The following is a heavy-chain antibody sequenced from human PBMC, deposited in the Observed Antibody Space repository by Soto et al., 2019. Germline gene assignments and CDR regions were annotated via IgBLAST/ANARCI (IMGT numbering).Heavy chain of an antibody. CDR3: TRGPRPSSVGTGAF. CDR1: GFVFEMYG. D-gene: IGHD3-10*01. V-gene: IGHV3-74*01. Sequence: GGSLRLSCAASGFVFEMYGMHWVRQTPGKGPEWVSRISDDGARTDYADSVKGRFTISRDNAKNSLYLQMNSLRAEDTAVYYCTRGPRPSSVGTGAFWGRGALVTVSS. CDR2: ISDDGART. J-gene: IGHJ4*02.